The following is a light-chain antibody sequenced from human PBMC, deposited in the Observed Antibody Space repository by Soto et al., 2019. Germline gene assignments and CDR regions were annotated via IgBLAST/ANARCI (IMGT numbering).Light chain of an antibody. J-gene: IGLJ1*01. CDR1: SSNIGSNT. CDR3: AAWDDSLNGYV. V-gene: IGLV1-44*01. Sequence: QSVLTQPPSASGTPGQRVTISCSGSSSNIGSNTVNWYQQLPGTAPKLLIYSHNQRPSGVPDRFSGSKSGTSASLAISGLQSEGEADYYCAAWDDSLNGYVFGTGTKLTVL. CDR2: SHN.